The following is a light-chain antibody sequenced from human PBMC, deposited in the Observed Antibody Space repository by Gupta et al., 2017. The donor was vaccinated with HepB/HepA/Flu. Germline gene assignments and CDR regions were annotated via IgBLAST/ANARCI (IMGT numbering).Light chain of an antibody. Sequence: DLVMTQSPDSLAVSLGERATIHCKSSQSVLYNSNNKNYLAWYQQKPGQPPKLLIYWAPTRESGVPDRFSGSGSGTDFTLTISSLQAEDVAVYYCQQYYSTPTWTFGQGTKVEIK. CDR1: QSVLYNSNNKNY. CDR2: WAP. CDR3: QQYYSTPTWT. V-gene: IGKV4-1*01. J-gene: IGKJ1*01.